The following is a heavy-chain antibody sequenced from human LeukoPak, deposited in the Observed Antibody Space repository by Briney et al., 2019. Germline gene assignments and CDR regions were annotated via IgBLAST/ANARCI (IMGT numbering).Heavy chain of an antibody. D-gene: IGHD3-16*01. Sequence: ASVNVSCKASGYTFTSYYMHWVRQAPGQGLEWMGIINPSGGSTSYAQKFQGRVTMTRDMSTSTVYMELSSLRSEDTAVYYCARAGGQSGYFDLWGRGTLVTVSS. CDR2: INPSGGST. CDR1: GYTFTSYY. CDR3: ARAGGQSGYFDL. V-gene: IGHV1-46*01. J-gene: IGHJ2*01.